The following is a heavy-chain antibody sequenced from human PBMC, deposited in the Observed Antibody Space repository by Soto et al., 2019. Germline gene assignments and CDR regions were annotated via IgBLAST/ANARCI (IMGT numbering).Heavy chain of an antibody. CDR3: ARRSGWNDAFDI. Sequence: GESLKISCKGSGYSFTSYWIGWGRQMPGKGLEWMGIIYPGDSDTKYSPSFQGQVTISADKSIRTAYLQWSSLKASDTATYYCARRSGWNDAFDIWGQGTMVTVSS. V-gene: IGHV5-51*01. CDR1: GYSFTSYW. D-gene: IGHD6-19*01. CDR2: IYPGDSDT. J-gene: IGHJ3*02.